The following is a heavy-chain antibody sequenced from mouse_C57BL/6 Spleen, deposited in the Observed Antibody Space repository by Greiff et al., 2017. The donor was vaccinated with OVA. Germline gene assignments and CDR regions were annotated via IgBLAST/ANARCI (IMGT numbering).Heavy chain of an antibody. V-gene: IGHV1-64*01. CDR2: IHPNSGST. CDR3: ARSRELGPYAMDY. J-gene: IGHJ4*01. Sequence: VQLQQPGAELVKPGASVKLSCKASGYTFTSYWMHWVKQRPGQGLEWIGMIHPNSGSTNYNEKFKSKATLTVDKSSSTAYMQLSSLTSEDSAVYYCARSRELGPYAMDYWGQGTSVTVSS. CDR1: GYTFTSYW.